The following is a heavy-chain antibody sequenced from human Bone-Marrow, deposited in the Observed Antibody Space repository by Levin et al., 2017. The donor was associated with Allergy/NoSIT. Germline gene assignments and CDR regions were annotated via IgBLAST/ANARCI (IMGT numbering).Heavy chain of an antibody. J-gene: IGHJ4*02. V-gene: IGHV3-33*01. CDR2: IWYDGSNK. CDR3: AREGGMIVDTTLDY. D-gene: IGHD3-22*01. Sequence: GGSLRLSCAASGFTFSSYGMHWVRQAPGKGLEWVAVIWYDGSNKYYADSVKGRFTISRDNSKNTLYLQMNSLRAEDTAVYYCAREGGMIVDTTLDYWGQGTLVTVSS. CDR1: GFTFSSYG.